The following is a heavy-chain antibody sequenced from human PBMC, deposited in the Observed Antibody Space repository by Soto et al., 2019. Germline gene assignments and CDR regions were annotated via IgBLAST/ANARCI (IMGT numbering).Heavy chain of an antibody. CDR2: IRSKAYGGTT. V-gene: IGHV3-49*03. J-gene: IGHJ3*02. CDR1: GFTFGDYA. D-gene: IGHD3-10*01. CDR3: TRDSYYYGSGSPWADAFDI. Sequence: GGSLRLSCTASGFTFGDYAMSWFRQAPGKGLEWVGFIRSKAYGGTTEYAASVKGRFTISRDDSKSIAYLQMNSLKTEDTAVYYCTRDSYYYGSGSPWADAFDIWGQGTMVTVSS.